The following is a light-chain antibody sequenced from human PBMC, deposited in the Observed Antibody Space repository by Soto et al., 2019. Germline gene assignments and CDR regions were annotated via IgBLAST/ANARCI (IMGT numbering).Light chain of an antibody. V-gene: IGKV1-5*03. CDR1: QSISNW. Sequence: DIQMTQSPSTLSASVGDRVTITCRASQSISNWLAWYQQKPGKAPKLLMYKASSLESGVPSRFSGSGSGTEFTLTISSLQPDDFATYYCQQYNSVSLLTFGGGTKVDIK. CDR2: KAS. J-gene: IGKJ4*01. CDR3: QQYNSVSLLT.